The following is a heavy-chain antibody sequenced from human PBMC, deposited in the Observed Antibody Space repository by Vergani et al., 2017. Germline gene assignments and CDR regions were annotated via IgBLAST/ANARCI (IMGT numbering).Heavy chain of an antibody. D-gene: IGHD1-14*01. J-gene: IGHJ4*02. V-gene: IGHV4-59*01. CDR1: GGSISSYY. Sequence: QVQLQESGPGLVKPSETLSLTCTVSGGSISSYYWSWIRQPPGKGLEWIGYIYYSGSTNYNPSLKSRVTITVDTSKNQFPLKLSSVTAADTAVYYCARGPNPYFDYWGQGTLVTVSS. CDR3: ARGPNPYFDY. CDR2: IYYSGST.